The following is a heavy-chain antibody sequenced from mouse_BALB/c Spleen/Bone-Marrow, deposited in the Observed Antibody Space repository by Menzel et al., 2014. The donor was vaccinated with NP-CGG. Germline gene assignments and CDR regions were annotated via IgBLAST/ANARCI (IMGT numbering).Heavy chain of an antibody. V-gene: IGHV14-3*02. D-gene: IGHD2-14*01. CDR2: IDPANGNT. Sequence: EGQVVASGAELVTPGASVKLSCTASGFNIKDTYMHWVEQRPEQGLEWIGRIDPANGNTKYDPKFQGKATITADTSSNTAYLQLSSLTSEDTAVYYCATYYRYDRRFAYWGQGTLVTVSA. J-gene: IGHJ3*01. CDR3: ATYYRYDRRFAY. CDR1: GFNIKDTY.